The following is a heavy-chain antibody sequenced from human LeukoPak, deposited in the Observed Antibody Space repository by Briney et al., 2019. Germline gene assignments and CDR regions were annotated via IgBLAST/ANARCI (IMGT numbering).Heavy chain of an antibody. CDR1: GFSFSKYW. CDR3: ARDFDMGITPGDDFDF. D-gene: IGHD3-9*01. Sequence: GGSLRLSCAASGFSFSKYWMHWVRQTPGEGLVWVSRIKEDGTYTSYADSVKGRFTISRDNARNTVFLQMNSLRAEDTAVYYCARDFDMGITPGDDFDFWGQGTLVTVS. V-gene: IGHV3-74*01. CDR2: IKEDGTYT. J-gene: IGHJ4*02.